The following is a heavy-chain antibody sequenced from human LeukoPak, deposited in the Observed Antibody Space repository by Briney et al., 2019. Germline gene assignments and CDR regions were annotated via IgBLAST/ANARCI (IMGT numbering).Heavy chain of an antibody. CDR2: ISGSSSTI. CDR3: ARDRYCSGGSCYFGHYYYYMDV. V-gene: IGHV3-48*01. CDR1: GFSFSSYS. J-gene: IGHJ6*03. D-gene: IGHD2-15*01. Sequence: GGSLRLSCAASGFSFSSYSMNWVRQAPGKGLEWVSYISGSSSTIYYADSVKGRFTISRDNAKNSLYLQMNSLRAGDTAVYYCARDRYCSGGSCYFGHYYYYMDVWGKGTTVTVSS.